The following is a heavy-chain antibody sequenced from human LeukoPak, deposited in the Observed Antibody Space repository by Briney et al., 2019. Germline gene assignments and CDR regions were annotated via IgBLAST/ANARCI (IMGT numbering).Heavy chain of an antibody. D-gene: IGHD1-26*01. CDR1: GYSLSELS. CDR2: FDPGDDET. Sequence: ASVKVSCKVSGYSLSELSTHWVRQAPGQGLEWMGGFDPGDDETIYAQKFQGRVTMTEDTSTDTAYLELSSLRSEDTAVYFCATEKDLLLDSWGHGTPVTVSS. V-gene: IGHV1-24*01. J-gene: IGHJ5*01. CDR3: ATEKDLLLDS.